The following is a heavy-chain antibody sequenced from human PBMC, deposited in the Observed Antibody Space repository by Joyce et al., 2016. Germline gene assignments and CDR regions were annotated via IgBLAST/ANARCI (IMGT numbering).Heavy chain of an antibody. CDR2: IKSKTSGETT. CDR3: AADVAEVGFGELDH. V-gene: IGHV3-15*01. CDR1: GFTFNVAW. J-gene: IGHJ4*02. Sequence: EVQVAAYGGGLVKPGGSLRLSCAASGFTFNVAWMTWVRQAPGKGLEWVGRIKSKTSGETTEYAAPVKGRFTISRADSKNTVSLQMNGLRTEDTAVYFCAADVAEVGFGELDHWGQGTLVTVSS. D-gene: IGHD3-10*01.